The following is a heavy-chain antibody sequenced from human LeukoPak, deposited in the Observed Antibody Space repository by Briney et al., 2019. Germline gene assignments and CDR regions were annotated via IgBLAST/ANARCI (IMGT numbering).Heavy chain of an antibody. J-gene: IGHJ4*02. D-gene: IGHD5-18*01. CDR1: GFTFSSYA. CDR2: ISGSGGST. Sequence: PGGSLRLSCAASGFTFSSYAMSWVRQAPGKGLEWVSAISGSGGSTYYADSVKGRFTISRDISKNTLYLQMNSLRAEDTAVYYCAKDLRGYSYAIPIDYWGQGTLVTVSS. V-gene: IGHV3-23*01. CDR3: AKDLRGYSYAIPIDY.